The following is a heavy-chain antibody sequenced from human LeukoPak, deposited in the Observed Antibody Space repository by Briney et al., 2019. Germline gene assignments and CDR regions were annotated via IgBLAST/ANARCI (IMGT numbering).Heavy chain of an antibody. CDR3: ARDASDFWSGYQTDTYFDY. V-gene: IGHV3-21*01. J-gene: IGHJ4*02. D-gene: IGHD3-3*01. Sequence: MSGGSLRLSCAASGFTFSSYSMNWVRQAPGKGLEWVSSISSSSSYIYYADSVKGRFTISRDNAKNSLYLQMNSLRAEDTAVYYCARDASDFWSGYQTDTYFDYWGQGTRVTVSS. CDR1: GFTFSSYS. CDR2: ISSSSSYI.